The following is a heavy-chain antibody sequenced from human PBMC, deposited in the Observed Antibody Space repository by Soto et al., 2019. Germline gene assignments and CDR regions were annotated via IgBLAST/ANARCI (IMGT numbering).Heavy chain of an antibody. V-gene: IGHV1-46*01. CDR1: GYTFTSYG. J-gene: IGHJ4*02. CDR2: VNPSGGHT. Sequence: ASVKVSCKASGYTFTSYGISWVRQAPGQGLEWMGTVNPSGGHTTYAQHFLGRVTMTRDTSTSTLYMELTSLTSDDTAIYYFARGGHVVVVTAALDYWGQGTLVTVSS. D-gene: IGHD2-21*02. CDR3: ARGGHVVVVTAALDY.